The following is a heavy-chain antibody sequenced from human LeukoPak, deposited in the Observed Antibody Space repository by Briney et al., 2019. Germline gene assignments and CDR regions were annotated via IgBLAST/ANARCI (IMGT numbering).Heavy chain of an antibody. D-gene: IGHD3-22*01. J-gene: IGHJ4*02. CDR1: GYTFSSYW. CDR2: IDTDGSIT. CDR3: ARDGDYYDSSGSMPDY. Sequence: GGSLRLSCAASGYTFSSYWMHWVRQAPGKGLVWVSRIDTDGSITSYADSVKGRFTISRDNAKNSLYLQMNSLRAEDTAVYYCARDGDYYDSSGSMPDYWGQGTLVTVSS. V-gene: IGHV3-74*01.